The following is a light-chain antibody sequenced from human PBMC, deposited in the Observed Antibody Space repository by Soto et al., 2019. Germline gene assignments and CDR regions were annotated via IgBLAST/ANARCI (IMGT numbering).Light chain of an antibody. CDR1: QSVSSN. Sequence: DIVIMQYTNTLSVSPGERATLSCRASQSVSSNLAWYQQKPGQAPRLLIYGASTRATGIPARFSGSGSGTEFTLTISSFQSEDFAVHYCQQDTNWPPVSVAQGTRLEIK. J-gene: IGKJ5*01. V-gene: IGKV3-15*01. CDR2: GAS. CDR3: QQDTNWPPVS.